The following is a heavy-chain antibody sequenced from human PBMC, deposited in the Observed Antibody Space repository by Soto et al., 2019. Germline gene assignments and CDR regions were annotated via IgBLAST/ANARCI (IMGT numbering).Heavy chain of an antibody. Sequence: PGGSLRLSCAASGFTFSSYGMHWVRQAPGKGLEWVAVIWYDGSYIYYADSVKGRFTISRDNAKNSLYLQMNSLRAEDTAVYYCARSTYYDFWSGYYTYYYYYYGMDVWGQGTTVTVSS. CDR2: IWYDGSYI. CDR3: ARSTYYDFWSGYYTYYYYYYGMDV. CDR1: GFTFSSYG. V-gene: IGHV3-33*01. D-gene: IGHD3-3*01. J-gene: IGHJ6*02.